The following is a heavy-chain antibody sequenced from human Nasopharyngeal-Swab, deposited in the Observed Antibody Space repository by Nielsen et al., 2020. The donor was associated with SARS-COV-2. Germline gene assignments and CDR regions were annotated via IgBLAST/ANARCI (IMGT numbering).Heavy chain of an antibody. CDR2: ISSNGGST. D-gene: IGHD3-3*01. CDR1: GFTFSSYA. J-gene: IGHJ6*02. CDR3: ARVNGDFWSGYYYYYYGMDV. V-gene: IGHV3-64*01. Sequence: GESLKISCAASGFTFSSYAMHWVRQAPGKGLEYVSAISSNGGSTYYANSVKGRFTISRDNSKNTLYLQMGSLRAEDMAVYYCARVNGDFWSGYYYYYYGMDVWGQGTTVTVSS.